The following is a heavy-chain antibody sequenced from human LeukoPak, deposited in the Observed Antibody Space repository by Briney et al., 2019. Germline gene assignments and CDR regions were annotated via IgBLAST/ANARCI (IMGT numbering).Heavy chain of an antibody. CDR2: ISGSGSGT. CDR1: GFTFSTFA. V-gene: IGHV3-23*01. D-gene: IGHD2-2*01. Sequence: GGSLRLSCAASGFTFSTFAVIWVRQPPGKGLEWVSAISGSGSGTYCADSVRGRFTISRDNSKNTLYLQMNSLRAEDTAVYYCAKDGYYCSSTSCYLDNWGQGTLVTVSS. J-gene: IGHJ4*02. CDR3: AKDGYYCSSTSCYLDN.